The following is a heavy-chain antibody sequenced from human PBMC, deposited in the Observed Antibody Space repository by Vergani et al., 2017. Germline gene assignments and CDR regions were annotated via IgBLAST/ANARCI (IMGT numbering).Heavy chain of an antibody. V-gene: IGHV3-30*02. D-gene: IGHD6-19*01. CDR2: IRYDGSNK. CDR1: GFTFSSYG. CDR3: AKVTSGWYSNWFDP. Sequence: QVQLVESGGGVVQPGGSLRLSCAASGFTFSSYGMHWVRQAPGKGLEWVAFIRYDGSNKYYADSVKGRFTISIDNSKNTLYLQLNSLKAEDTAVYYCAKVTSGWYSNWFDPWGQGTLVTVSS. J-gene: IGHJ5*02.